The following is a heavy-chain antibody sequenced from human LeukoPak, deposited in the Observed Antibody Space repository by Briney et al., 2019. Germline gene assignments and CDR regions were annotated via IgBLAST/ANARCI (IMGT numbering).Heavy chain of an antibody. V-gene: IGHV1-18*01. CDR3: ARVNPSHCGGDCYWLDY. J-gene: IGHJ4*02. D-gene: IGHD2-21*01. CDR1: GYTFTSYG. CDR2: ISAYNGNT. Sequence: ASVKVSCKASGYTFTSYGISWVRQAPGQGLEWMGWISAYNGNTNYAQKLQGRVTMTTDTSTSTAYMELRSLRSDDTAVYYCARVNPSHCGGDCYWLDYWGQGTLVTVSS.